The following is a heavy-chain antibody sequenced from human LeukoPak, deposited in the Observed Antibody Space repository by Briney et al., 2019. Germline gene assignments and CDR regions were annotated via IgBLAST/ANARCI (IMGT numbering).Heavy chain of an antibody. CDR3: AKDKAPLENWNHPLDY. CDR1: GFNFSGYG. Sequence: GGSLRLSCAASGFNFSGYGMHWVRQAPGKGLEWVAFIRYDGSEKYYADSVKGRFTISRENSKYTLYLQMNSLRAEDTAVYYCAKDKAPLENWNHPLDYWGQGTLVTVSS. CDR2: IRYDGSEK. J-gene: IGHJ4*02. V-gene: IGHV3-30*02. D-gene: IGHD1-1*01.